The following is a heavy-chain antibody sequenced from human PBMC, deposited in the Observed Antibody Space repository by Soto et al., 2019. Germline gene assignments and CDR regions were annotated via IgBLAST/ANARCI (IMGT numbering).Heavy chain of an antibody. J-gene: IGHJ6*02. D-gene: IGHD5-12*01. V-gene: IGHV1-3*01. CDR3: AGKVATAKPYYFSGMDV. CDR2: INAGNGNT. CDR1: GYTFTSCA. Sequence: GASVKVSCKASGYTFTSCARHWARQAPGQRLEWMGWINAGNGNTKYSQKYQGRVTITRDTSTSTAYMELSSLRSEDTAGYYWAGKVATAKPYYFSGMDVCGQGTSVTVS.